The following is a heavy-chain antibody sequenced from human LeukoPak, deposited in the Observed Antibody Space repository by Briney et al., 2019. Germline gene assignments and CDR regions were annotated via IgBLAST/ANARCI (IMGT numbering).Heavy chain of an antibody. CDR2: MNPNSGDT. CDR1: GYTFTTYG. Sequence: ASVKVSCKASGYTFTTYGITWVRQATGQGLEWMGWMNPNSGDTAYAQKFQGRVAMTRDTSISTAYMELSSLRSEDTAVYYCARGLGDYYDTSDFYYAVAAHWGQGTLVTVSS. V-gene: IGHV1-8*01. D-gene: IGHD3-22*01. CDR3: ARGLGDYYDTSDFYYAVAAH. J-gene: IGHJ4*02.